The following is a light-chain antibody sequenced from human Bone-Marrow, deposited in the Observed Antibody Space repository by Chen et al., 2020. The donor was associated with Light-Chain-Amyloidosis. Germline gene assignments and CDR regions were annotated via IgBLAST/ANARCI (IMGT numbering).Light chain of an antibody. CDR1: SGSIATNY. CDR3: QSYQGSTQGV. V-gene: IGLV6-57*01. Sequence: NFMLTQPHSVSESPGKTVIISCTRSSGSIATNYVQWYQQLPGRSPTTVIYEDDQRPSGVPDRFSGSVDRTSNSASLTISGLKTEDEAPCYCQSYQGSTQGVFGRGTKLTVL. J-gene: IGLJ3*02. CDR2: EDD.